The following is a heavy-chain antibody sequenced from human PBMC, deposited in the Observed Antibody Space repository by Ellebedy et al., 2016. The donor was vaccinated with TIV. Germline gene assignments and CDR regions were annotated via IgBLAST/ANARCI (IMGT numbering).Heavy chain of an antibody. Sequence: AASVKVSCKASGYTFTNYGISWVRQAPGQGLEWMGWITPYNGNTNYAQNLQGGVTLTTDTSTSTAYMELRSLTSDDTAMYYCARVSDSSISCHQIDPWGLGTLVTVSS. V-gene: IGHV1-18*04. J-gene: IGHJ5*02. CDR3: ARVSDSSISCHQIDP. D-gene: IGHD2-2*01. CDR2: ITPYNGNT. CDR1: GYTFTNYG.